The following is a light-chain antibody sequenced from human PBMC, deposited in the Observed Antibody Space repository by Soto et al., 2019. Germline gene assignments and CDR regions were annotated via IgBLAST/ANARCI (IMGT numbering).Light chain of an antibody. J-gene: IGLJ1*01. V-gene: IGLV2-14*01. CDR1: SSDVGGYKY. Sequence: QSALTQPASVSGSPGQSITISCTGTSSDVGGYKYVSWYQQHPGKAPKLMIYEVSNRPSGVSNRFSASKSGNTASLTISGLQAEDEADYYCNSYTSSYTYVFGTGTQLTVL. CDR2: EVS. CDR3: NSYTSSYTYV.